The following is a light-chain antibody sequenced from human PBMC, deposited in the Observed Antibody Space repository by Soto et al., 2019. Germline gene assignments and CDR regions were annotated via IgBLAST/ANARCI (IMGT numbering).Light chain of an antibody. CDR2: DAS. J-gene: IGKJ1*01. Sequence: EIVLTQSPGTLSLSPGERATLSCRASQSVSSSYLAWYQQKPGQAPRLLIYDASSRATGIPDRFSGSGSGTDFTLTISRLEPEDFAVYYRQQYGSPPRTFGQGTKVEIK. CDR1: QSVSSSY. V-gene: IGKV3-20*01. CDR3: QQYGSPPRT.